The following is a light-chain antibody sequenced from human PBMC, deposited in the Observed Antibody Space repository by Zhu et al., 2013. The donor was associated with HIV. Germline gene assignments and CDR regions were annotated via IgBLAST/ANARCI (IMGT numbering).Light chain of an antibody. CDR1: QSVSSSY. J-gene: IGKJ3*01. V-gene: IGKV3D-20*02. Sequence: EIVLTQSPGTLSLSPGERATLSCRASQSVSSSYLAWYQQKPGQAPRLLIYDASNRATGIPDRFSGNGSGTDFTLTISSLEPEDFAVYYCQQRSKSFTFGPGTKVDI. CDR3: QQRSKSFT. CDR2: DAS.